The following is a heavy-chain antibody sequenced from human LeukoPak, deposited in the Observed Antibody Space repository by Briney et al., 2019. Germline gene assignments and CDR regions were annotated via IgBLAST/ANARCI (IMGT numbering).Heavy chain of an antibody. CDR3: ARFDILTPYRVDV. CDR2: ISSSSSYI. Sequence: GGSLRLSCAASVFTFSSYSMNWVRQAPGKGLEWVSSISSSSSYIYYADSVKGRFTISRDNANNSLYLQMNSLRAEDTAVYYCARFDILTPYRVDVWGQGTTVTVSS. V-gene: IGHV3-21*01. D-gene: IGHD3-9*01. CDR1: VFTFSSYS. J-gene: IGHJ6*02.